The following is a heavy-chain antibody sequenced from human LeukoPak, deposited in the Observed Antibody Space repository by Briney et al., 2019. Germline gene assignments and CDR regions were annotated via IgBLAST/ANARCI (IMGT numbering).Heavy chain of an antibody. Sequence: EASVKVSCKASGGTFSSYAISWVRQVPGQGLEWMGGIIPIFGTANYAQKFQGRVTITADESTSTAYMELSSLRSKDTAVYYCARANSSSSDYYYYYMDVWGKGTTVTVSS. CDR2: IIPIFGTA. CDR1: GGTFSSYA. V-gene: IGHV1-69*01. CDR3: ARANSSSSDYYYYYMDV. D-gene: IGHD6-6*01. J-gene: IGHJ6*03.